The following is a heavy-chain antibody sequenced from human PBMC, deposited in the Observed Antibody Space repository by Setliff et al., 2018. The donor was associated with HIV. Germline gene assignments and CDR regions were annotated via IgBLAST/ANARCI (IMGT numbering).Heavy chain of an antibody. CDR2: IYPGDSNT. D-gene: IGHD1-26*01. J-gene: IGHJ5*01. CDR3: ATLVGTNGVVWFDP. V-gene: IGHV5-51*01. Sequence: PGESLKISCKGSGYNFASYWIGWVRQMPGKGLEWMGIIYPGDSNTKYSPSFQGQVTLSADKSIRTTYLQWSSLKASDTAMYYCATLVGTNGVVWFDPWGQGTLVTVSS. CDR1: GYNFASYW.